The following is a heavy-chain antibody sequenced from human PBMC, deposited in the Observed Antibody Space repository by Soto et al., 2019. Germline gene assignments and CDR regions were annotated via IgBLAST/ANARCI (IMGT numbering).Heavy chain of an antibody. J-gene: IGHJ6*02. V-gene: IGHV4-61*01. CDR1: GGSVSSGSYY. D-gene: IGHD2-2*01. Sequence: PSETLSLTCTVSGGSVSSGSYYWSWIRQPPGKGLEWIGYIYYSGSTNYNPSLKSRVTISVDTSKNQFSLKLSSVTAADTAVYYCARASTVSSTSYYYYGMDVWGQGTTVTVSS. CDR3: ARASTVSSTSYYYYGMDV. CDR2: IYYSGST.